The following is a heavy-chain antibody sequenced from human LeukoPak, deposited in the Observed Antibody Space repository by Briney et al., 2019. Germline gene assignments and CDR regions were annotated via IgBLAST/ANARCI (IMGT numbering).Heavy chain of an antibody. CDR1: GGSISSYY. CDR2: IYYSGST. Sequence: SETLSLTCTVSGGSISSYYWSWIRQPPGKGLEWVGYIYYSGSTNYNPSLKSRVTISVDTSKNQFSLKLSSVTAADTAVYYCARSPETGYIGYYFDYWGQGTLVTVSS. D-gene: IGHD1-14*01. J-gene: IGHJ4*02. CDR3: ARSPETGYIGYYFDY. V-gene: IGHV4-59*01.